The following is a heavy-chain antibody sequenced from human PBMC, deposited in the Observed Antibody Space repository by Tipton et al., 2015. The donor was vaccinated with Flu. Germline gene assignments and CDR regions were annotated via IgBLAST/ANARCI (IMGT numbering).Heavy chain of an antibody. Sequence: TLSLTCTVSGVSISSYYWSWIRQSPGKGLEWIGFIHHSGSTNYNPSLKSRVTTSLDTSKNQVSLQVRSVTAADTAVYYCARVASASYWYFDLWGRGTLVTVSS. CDR2: IHHSGST. J-gene: IGHJ2*01. CDR3: ARVASASYWYFDL. V-gene: IGHV4-59*01. CDR1: GVSISSYY.